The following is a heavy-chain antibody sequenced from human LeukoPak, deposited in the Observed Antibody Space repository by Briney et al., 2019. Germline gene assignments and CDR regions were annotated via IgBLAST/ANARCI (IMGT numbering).Heavy chain of an antibody. V-gene: IGHV3-21*01. CDR3: ARRAGAYSHPYDY. D-gene: IGHD4/OR15-4a*01. J-gene: IGHJ4*02. Sequence: GGSLRLSCAASGFIFSSYVMNWVRQAPGKGLEWVSSISRGRSYMYYADSVKGRFTIFRDNAKNSLYLQMNSLRAEDTAVYYCARRAGAYSHPYDYWGQGTLVTVSS. CDR2: ISRGRSYM. CDR1: GFIFSSYV.